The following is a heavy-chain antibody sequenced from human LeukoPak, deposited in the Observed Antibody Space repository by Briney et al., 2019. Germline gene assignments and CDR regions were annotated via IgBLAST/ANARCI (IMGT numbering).Heavy chain of an antibody. V-gene: IGHV3-23*01. D-gene: IGHD3-22*01. Sequence: GGPLSLSCEAPGSTFSSYPLSWVRQPPGKGLEWVSPISGSGGSTYYADSVKGRFTISRDNSKNTLYVQVNSLGTEDTAAYYCAKGSYYDSSGSFYFDYWGQGTLVTVSS. CDR3: AKGSYYDSSGSFYFDY. CDR1: GSTFSSYP. CDR2: ISGSGGST. J-gene: IGHJ4*02.